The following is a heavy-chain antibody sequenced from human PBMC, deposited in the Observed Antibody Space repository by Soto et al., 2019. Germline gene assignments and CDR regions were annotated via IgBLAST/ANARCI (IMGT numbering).Heavy chain of an antibody. Sequence: EVPLVESGGGLVQPGGSLRLSCAASGFTFSSYWMHWVRQGPGKGLVWVSRINSDESSTNYADSVKGRFTISRDNAKNTLYLQMNSLRAEDTAVYYCAVAVAGPTAIGYWGQGTLVTVSS. J-gene: IGHJ4*02. V-gene: IGHV3-74*01. CDR3: AVAVAGPTAIGY. D-gene: IGHD6-19*01. CDR2: INSDESST. CDR1: GFTFSSYW.